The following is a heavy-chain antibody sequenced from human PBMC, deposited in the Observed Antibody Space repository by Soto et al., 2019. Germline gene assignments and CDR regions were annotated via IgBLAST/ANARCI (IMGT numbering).Heavy chain of an antibody. J-gene: IGHJ6*04. CDR3: ARSLARTYYYYVMDV. CDR2: ISGDGTTA. Sequence: ELQLVESGGGLVQPGGSLRLSCAASGFTFSNFWIHWVRQAPGKGLVWVSGISGDGTTATYADSVKGRFTTSRDNAKNTLDLHMNTLRVEDTAVYYCARSLARTYYYYVMDVWGKGTTVTVSS. CDR1: GFTFSNFW. V-gene: IGHV3-74*03.